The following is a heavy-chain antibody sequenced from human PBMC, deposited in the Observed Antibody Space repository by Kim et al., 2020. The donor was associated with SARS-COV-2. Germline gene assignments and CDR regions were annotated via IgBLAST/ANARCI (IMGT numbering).Heavy chain of an antibody. J-gene: IGHJ5*02. CDR2: SRHRPRNYTT. V-gene: IGHV3-72*01. CDR3: VRGHKSFDL. Sequence: GGSLRLSCAASGFTLSDYFMDWVRQVPGKGLEWIGRSRHRPRNYTTEYAASVQGRFTVSRDDSKTSLHLLMTSLRTEDTAVYYCVRGHKSFDLWGQGTLVTCSS. CDR1: GFTLSDYF.